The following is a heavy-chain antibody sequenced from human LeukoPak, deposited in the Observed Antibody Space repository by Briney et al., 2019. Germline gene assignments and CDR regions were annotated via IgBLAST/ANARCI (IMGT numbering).Heavy chain of an antibody. Sequence: GGSLRLSCVASGFTFSSYGMNWVRQAPGEGLEWVSSITSSSSYIYYADSVKGRFTISRDNAKSSLYLQMNSLRDEDTAVYYCARDPYSGNYGDYYYYYMDVWGKGTTVTISS. J-gene: IGHJ6*03. CDR2: ITSSSSYI. D-gene: IGHD1-26*01. CDR3: ARDPYSGNYGDYYYYYMDV. V-gene: IGHV3-21*01. CDR1: GFTFSSYG.